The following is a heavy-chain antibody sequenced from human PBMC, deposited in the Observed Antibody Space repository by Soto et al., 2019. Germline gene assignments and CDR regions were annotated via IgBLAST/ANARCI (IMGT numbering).Heavy chain of an antibody. CDR2: IYYSGST. J-gene: IGHJ6*02. V-gene: IGHV4-59*01. D-gene: IGHD1-26*01. Sequence: SETLSLTCTVSGGSISSYYWSWIRQPPGKGLEWIGYIYYSGSTNYNPSLKSRVTISVDTSKNQFSLKLSPVTAADTAVYYCARVPAGVRATSQRANYYYYGMDVWGQGTTVTVSS. CDR1: GGSISSYY. CDR3: ARVPAGVRATSQRANYYYYGMDV.